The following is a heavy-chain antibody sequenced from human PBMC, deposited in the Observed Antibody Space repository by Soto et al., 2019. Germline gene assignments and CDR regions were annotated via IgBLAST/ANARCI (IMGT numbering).Heavy chain of an antibody. CDR1: VGSISSGGYY. D-gene: IGHD5-12*01. V-gene: IGHV4-31*03. CDR2: IYYSWST. Sequence: SETLSLTCTVSVGSISSGGYYFSWIRQHPGKGLEWIGYIYYSWSTYYNPSLKSRVTISVDTSKNQFSLKLSSVTAADTAVYYCARDIPHIVALEPWGQGTMVTVSS. J-gene: IGHJ5*02. CDR3: ARDIPHIVALEP.